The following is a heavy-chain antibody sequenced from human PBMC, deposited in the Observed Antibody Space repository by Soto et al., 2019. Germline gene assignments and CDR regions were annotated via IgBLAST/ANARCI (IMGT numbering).Heavy chain of an antibody. J-gene: IGHJ4*02. V-gene: IGHV3-48*01. D-gene: IGHD1-1*01. CDR2: ISSSGSTI. CDR1: GFTFSTYS. Sequence: EVQLVESGGGLVQPGGSLRLSCAASGFTFSTYSMNWVRQAPGKGLEWVSYISSSGSTIYYADSVKGRFTISRDNAKNALYLQMNSLRAEDTAVYYCARHPVQLEGRGQKQKFDYWGQGTLVTVSS. CDR3: ARHPVQLEGRGQKQKFDY.